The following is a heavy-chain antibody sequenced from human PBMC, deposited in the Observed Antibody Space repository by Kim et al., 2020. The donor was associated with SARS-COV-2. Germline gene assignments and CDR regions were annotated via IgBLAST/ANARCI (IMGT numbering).Heavy chain of an antibody. D-gene: IGHD6-19*01. CDR3: ARVGYSAPIAVADLGDYYYYYGMDV. Sequence: SVKVSCKASGGTFSSYSISWVRQAPGQGLEWMGGIIPIFGTANYAQKFQGRVTITADESTSTAYMELSSLRSEDTAVYYCARVGYSAPIAVADLGDYYYYYGMDVWGQGTTVTVSS. CDR2: IIPIFGTA. CDR1: GGTFSSYS. J-gene: IGHJ6*02. V-gene: IGHV1-69*13.